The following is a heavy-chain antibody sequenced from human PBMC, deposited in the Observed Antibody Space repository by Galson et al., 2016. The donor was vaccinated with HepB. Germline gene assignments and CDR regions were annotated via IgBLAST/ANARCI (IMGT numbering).Heavy chain of an antibody. CDR1: GLTFGSHI. CDR2: ISTIDGST. D-gene: IGHD3-22*01. Sequence: SLRLSCAASGLTFGSHIMAWVRQTPGKGLEWVSTISTIDGSTYYADSVKGRFTISADKSKNTMYLQMNTLRAEDSDVYYCAREGHTRGYCGDFDPWGQGTLVSVSS. V-gene: IGHV3-23*01. J-gene: IGHJ5*02. CDR3: AREGHTRGYCGDFDP.